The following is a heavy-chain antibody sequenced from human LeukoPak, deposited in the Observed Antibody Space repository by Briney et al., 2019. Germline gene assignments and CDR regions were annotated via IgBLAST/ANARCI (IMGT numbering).Heavy chain of an antibody. J-gene: IGHJ4*02. CDR1: GFTLSNFG. Sequence: GGSLRLSCAASGFTLSNFGMHWVRQAPGRGLGWVAFVRPDGSSNYYADSVKGRFTISRDIPKNPLYMQMTSLLAEDTAFFLCAKDQAGTWGLDYWGQGTLVTVSS. D-gene: IGHD3-10*01. CDR2: VRPDGSSN. V-gene: IGHV3-30*02. CDR3: AKDQAGTWGLDY.